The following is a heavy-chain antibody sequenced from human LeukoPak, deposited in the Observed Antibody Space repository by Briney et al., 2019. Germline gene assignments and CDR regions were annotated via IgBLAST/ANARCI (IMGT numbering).Heavy chain of an antibody. Sequence: ASVKVSCKASGYTFTSYYMHWVRQAPGQGLEWMGIINPSGGSTSYAQKFQGRVTMTRDTSTSTAYMELSSLRSGDTAVYYCARAIGYCSSTSCFYNWFDPWGQGTLVTVSS. CDR1: GYTFTSYY. V-gene: IGHV1-46*01. CDR2: INPSGGST. CDR3: ARAIGYCSSTSCFYNWFDP. D-gene: IGHD2-2*01. J-gene: IGHJ5*02.